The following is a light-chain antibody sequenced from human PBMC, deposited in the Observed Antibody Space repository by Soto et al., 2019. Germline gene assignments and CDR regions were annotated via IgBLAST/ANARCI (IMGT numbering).Light chain of an antibody. Sequence: QSVLTQPRSVSGSPGQSVTISCTGTSSDVGGYNYVSWYQQHPGKAPKLMIYDVSKRPSGVPDRFSGSKSGNTASLTISGLQAEDEADYYCCSYAGSYTWYVFGTGTKLPVL. J-gene: IGLJ1*01. CDR2: DVS. V-gene: IGLV2-11*01. CDR1: SSDVGGYNY. CDR3: CSYAGSYTWYV.